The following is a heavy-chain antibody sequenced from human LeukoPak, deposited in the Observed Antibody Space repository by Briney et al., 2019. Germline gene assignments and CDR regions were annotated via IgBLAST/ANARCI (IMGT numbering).Heavy chain of an antibody. CDR1: GFIFSDFD. V-gene: IGHV3-48*02. Sequence: PGGSLRLSCAASGFIFSDFDTNWVRQAPGKGLEWVSSISTGSRTISYADSVKGRFTISRDSAKNSLYLQMNSLRDEDTAVYYCVRQVNDYYGGKSGLDYWGQGTPVTVSS. CDR2: ISTGSRTI. CDR3: VRQVNDYYGGKSGLDY. D-gene: IGHD4-23*01. J-gene: IGHJ4*02.